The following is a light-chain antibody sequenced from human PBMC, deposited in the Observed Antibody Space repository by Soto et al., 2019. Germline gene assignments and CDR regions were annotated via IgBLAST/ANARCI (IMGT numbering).Light chain of an antibody. J-gene: IGLJ2*01. CDR3: GTWDSSLSAVV. Sequence: QSVLTQPRSVSAAPGQKVTISCSGSSFNIGNNYVSWYQQLPGTAPKLLIYDNNKRPSGIPDRFSGSKSGTSATLGITGLQTGDEADYYCGTWDSSLSAVVFGGGTKVTVL. CDR1: SFNIGNNY. CDR2: DNN. V-gene: IGLV1-51*01.